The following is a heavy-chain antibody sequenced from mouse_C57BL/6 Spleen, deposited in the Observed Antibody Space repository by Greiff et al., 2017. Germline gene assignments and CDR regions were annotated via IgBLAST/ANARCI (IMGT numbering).Heavy chain of an antibody. J-gene: IGHJ2*01. CDR3: ATYSNYFDY. D-gene: IGHD2-5*01. CDR1: GYSFTGYY. CDR2: IYPYNGVS. Sequence: EVKVVESGPELVKPGASVKISCKASGYSFTGYYMHWVKQSHGNILDWIGYIYPYNGVSSYNQKFKGKATLTVDKSSSTAYMELRSLTSEDSAVYYCATYSNYFDYWGQGTTLTVSS. V-gene: IGHV1-31*01.